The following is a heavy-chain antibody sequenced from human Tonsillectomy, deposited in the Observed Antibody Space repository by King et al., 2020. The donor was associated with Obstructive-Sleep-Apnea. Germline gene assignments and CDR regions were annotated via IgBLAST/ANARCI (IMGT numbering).Heavy chain of an antibody. CDR1: GFTFSSYG. CDR3: ARDRKEHYGDYVLYYYYGMDV. CDR2: IWYDGSNK. D-gene: IGHD4-17*01. V-gene: IGHV3-33*01. J-gene: IGHJ6*02. Sequence: VQLVESGGGVVQPGRSLRLSCAASGFTFSSYGMHWVRQAPGKGLEWVAVIWYDGSNKYYADSVKGRFTISRDNSKNTLYLQMNSLRAEDTAVYYCARDRKEHYGDYVLYYYYGMDVWGQGTTVTVSS.